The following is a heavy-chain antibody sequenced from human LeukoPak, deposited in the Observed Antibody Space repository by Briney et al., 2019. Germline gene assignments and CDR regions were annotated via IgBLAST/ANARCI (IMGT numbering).Heavy chain of an antibody. D-gene: IGHD6-19*01. CDR2: ISGDGGST. J-gene: IGHJ4*02. V-gene: IGHV3-43*02. CDR3: AKDLRAVAGRGGVY. CDR1: GFTFDDYA. Sequence: PGGSLRLSCAASGFTFDDYAMHWVRQAPGKGLEWVSLISGDGGSTYYADSVKGRFTISRDNSKNTLYLQMNSLRAEDTAVYYCAKDLRAVAGRGGVYWGQGTLVTVSS.